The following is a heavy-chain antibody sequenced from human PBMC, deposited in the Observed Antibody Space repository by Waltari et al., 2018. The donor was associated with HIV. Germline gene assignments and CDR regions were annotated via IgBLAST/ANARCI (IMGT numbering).Heavy chain of an antibody. V-gene: IGHV1-24*01. D-gene: IGHD3-10*01. CDR1: GHTLTDLR. CDR2: FDVEDGET. Sequence: QAQLVQSGAEVKKPGASVKVSCKVAGHTLTDLRMHWVRQAPGKGLEWMGGFDVEDGETIYAQKFQGRVTMTEDRTTDTVYMELRSLRSEDTAVYYCATSLVRYNYGCFDYWGQGTLVTVSS. J-gene: IGHJ4*02. CDR3: ATSLVRYNYGCFDY.